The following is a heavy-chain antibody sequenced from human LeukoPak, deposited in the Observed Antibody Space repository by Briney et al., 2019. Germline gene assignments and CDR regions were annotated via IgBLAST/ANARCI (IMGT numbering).Heavy chain of an antibody. V-gene: IGHV3-43*02. CDR1: GFTFDDYA. D-gene: IGHD2-2*01. J-gene: IGHJ6*02. Sequence: PGGSLRLSCAASGFTFDDYAMHWVRQAPAKGLEWVSLISGDGGSTYYADSVKGRFTISRDNSKISLYLQMNSLRTEDTALYYCSKVLTYCSSTSCPPDGMDVWGQGTTVTVSS. CDR3: SKVLTYCSSTSCPPDGMDV. CDR2: ISGDGGST.